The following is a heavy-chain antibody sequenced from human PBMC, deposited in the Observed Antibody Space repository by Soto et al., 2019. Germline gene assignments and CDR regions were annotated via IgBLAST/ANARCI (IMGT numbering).Heavy chain of an antibody. CDR1: GFTFSSYG. Sequence: QVQLVESGGGVVQPGRSLRLSCAASGFTFSSYGMHWVRQAPGKGLEWVAVIWYDGSNKYYADSVKGRFTISRDNSKNTLYLQMNSLRAEDTAVYYCARDGGYCSGGSCSPMYYFDYWGQGTLVTVSS. CDR2: IWYDGSNK. V-gene: IGHV3-33*01. CDR3: ARDGGYCSGGSCSPMYYFDY. D-gene: IGHD2-15*01. J-gene: IGHJ4*02.